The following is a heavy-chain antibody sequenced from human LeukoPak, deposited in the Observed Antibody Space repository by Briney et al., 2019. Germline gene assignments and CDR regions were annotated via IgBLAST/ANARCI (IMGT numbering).Heavy chain of an antibody. CDR2: FYTSGNTRST. CDR1: GGSISGDY. CDR3: ARDEQGTRSDY. V-gene: IGHV4-4*07. Sequence: SETLSLTCTVSGGSISGDYWSWIRQPAGKGLEWIGRFYTSGNTRSTIYNPSLRSRVTMSADTSKNQLSLRVNSVTAADTAIYYCARDEQGTRSDYWGQGTLVTVAS. J-gene: IGHJ4*02. D-gene: IGHD1/OR15-1a*01.